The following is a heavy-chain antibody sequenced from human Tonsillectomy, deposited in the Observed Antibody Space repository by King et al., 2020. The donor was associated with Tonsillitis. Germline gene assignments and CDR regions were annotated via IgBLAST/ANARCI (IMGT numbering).Heavy chain of an antibody. J-gene: IGHJ4*02. V-gene: IGHV4-39*07. D-gene: IGHD5-12*01. CDR3: AILSPGYSRSPDDRDY. Sequence: LQLQESGPGLVKPSETLSLTCTVSGGSISSSGFCWVWIRQPPGKGLEWIGGIYFFGSTYYNPSLKSRVTISVDTSKNQFSLKLSSVTAADTAVYYCAILSPGYSRSPDDRDYWGQGTLVTVSS. CDR1: GGSISSSGFC. CDR2: IYFFGST.